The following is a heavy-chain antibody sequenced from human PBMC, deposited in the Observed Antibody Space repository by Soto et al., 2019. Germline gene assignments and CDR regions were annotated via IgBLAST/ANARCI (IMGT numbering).Heavy chain of an antibody. CDR1: GFAVSSNY. V-gene: IGHV3-53*02. J-gene: IGHJ4*02. Sequence: EVQLVETGGGLIQPGGSLRLSCAAYGFAVSSNYMNWIRQAPGKGLEWVSIIYSDGTTSYADSVKGRFTISRDNFKNTLHLQMNSLRAEDTAVYYCAILRNWGQGTLVTVSS. CDR3: AILRN. CDR2: IYSDGTT.